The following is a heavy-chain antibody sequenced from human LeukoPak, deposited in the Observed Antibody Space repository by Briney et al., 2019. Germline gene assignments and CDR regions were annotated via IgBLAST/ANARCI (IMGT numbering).Heavy chain of an antibody. CDR1: GSTFSNYE. D-gene: IGHD3/OR15-3a*01. J-gene: IGHJ4*02. V-gene: IGHV3-48*03. CDR2: ISSSGSTI. CDR3: ASRPYGFLGPFDY. Sequence: GRSLRLSCAVPGSTFSNYEINWVRQAPGKGLEWISYISSSGSTIYYADSVKGRFTISRDNAKNSLYLQVNSLRAEDTAIYYCASRPYGFLGPFDYWGQGTLVTVSS.